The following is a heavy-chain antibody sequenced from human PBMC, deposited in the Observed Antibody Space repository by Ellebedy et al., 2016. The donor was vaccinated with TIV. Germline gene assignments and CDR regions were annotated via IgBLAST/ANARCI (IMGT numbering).Heavy chain of an antibody. D-gene: IGHD5-12*01. CDR2: ISAYNGNT. CDR1: GYTFTSYG. Sequence: AASVKVSCKASGYTFTSYGISWVRQAPGQGLEWMGWISAYNGNTNYAQKLQGRVTMTTDTSTITAYMALRSLRSDDTAVYYCARVMVGYSGYGANIYYFDYWGQGTLVTVSS. V-gene: IGHV1-18*01. CDR3: ARVMVGYSGYGANIYYFDY. J-gene: IGHJ4*02.